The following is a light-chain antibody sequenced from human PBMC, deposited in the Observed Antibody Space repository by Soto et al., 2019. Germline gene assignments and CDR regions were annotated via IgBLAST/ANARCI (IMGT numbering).Light chain of an antibody. CDR1: QSINRH. CDR3: QQRSNWTPVT. Sequence: EIVLTQSPATLSLSPGERATISCRASQSINRHLAWYRQKPGQAPRLLIYDASNRATGIPARFSGSGSGTEFTLTISSLEPEDFGVYYCQQRSNWTPVTFGGGTKVEIK. J-gene: IGKJ4*01. V-gene: IGKV3-11*01. CDR2: DAS.